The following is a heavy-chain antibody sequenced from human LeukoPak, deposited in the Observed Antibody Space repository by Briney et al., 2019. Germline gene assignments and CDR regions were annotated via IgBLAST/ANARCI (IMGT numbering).Heavy chain of an antibody. D-gene: IGHD6-19*01. CDR1: GFTFSSYA. CDR3: ARVLGQWLVVYALDI. CDR2: ISYDGSNK. Sequence: GGSLRLSCAASGFTFSSYAMHWVRQAPGKGLEWVAVISYDGSNKYYADSVKGRFTISRDNSKNTLYLQMNSLRAEDTAVYYCARVLGQWLVVYALDIWGQGTMVTVSS. J-gene: IGHJ3*02. V-gene: IGHV3-30-3*01.